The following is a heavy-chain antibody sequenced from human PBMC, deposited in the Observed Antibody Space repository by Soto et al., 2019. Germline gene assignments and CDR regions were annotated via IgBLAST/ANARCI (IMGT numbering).Heavy chain of an antibody. CDR1: GGTFSSYT. Sequence: QVQLVQSGAEVKKPGSSVKVSCKASGGTFSSYTISWVRQAPGQGLEWMGRIIPILGIANYAQKFQGRVTITADKSTSTAYMELSSLRSEDTAVYYCARDLGSIYSSLGYWGQGTLFTVSS. V-gene: IGHV1-69*08. D-gene: IGHD6-13*01. J-gene: IGHJ4*02. CDR3: ARDLGSIYSSLGY. CDR2: IIPILGIA.